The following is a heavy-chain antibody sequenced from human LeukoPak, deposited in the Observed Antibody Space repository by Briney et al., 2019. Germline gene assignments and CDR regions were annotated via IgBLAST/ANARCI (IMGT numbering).Heavy chain of an antibody. CDR1: GYTFTGYY. D-gene: IGHD6-13*01. CDR3: ARDGGLAAAGRFDY. Sequence: EASVKASCKASGYTFTGYYMHWVRQAPGQGLEWMGWINPKSGGTNYAQKFRGRVTMTRDTSISTAYMELSRLRSDDTAVYYCARDGGLAAAGRFDYWGQGTLVTVSS. V-gene: IGHV1-2*02. CDR2: INPKSGGT. J-gene: IGHJ4*02.